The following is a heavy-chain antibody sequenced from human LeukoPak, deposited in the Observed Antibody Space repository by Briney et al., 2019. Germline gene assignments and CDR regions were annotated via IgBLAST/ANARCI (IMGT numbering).Heavy chain of an antibody. D-gene: IGHD2-2*01. Sequence: GGTLRLSGVASGFTFRGEWMSWVRQAPGKGLEGVADKNKDENERYFVESVKGRFTISRDNAKNSLYLQMNSLRAEDTAVYYCARHCSSTNCRAYWGQGTLVTVSS. CDR1: GFTFRGEW. CDR2: KNKDENER. CDR3: ARHCSSTNCRAY. J-gene: IGHJ4*02. V-gene: IGHV3-7*01.